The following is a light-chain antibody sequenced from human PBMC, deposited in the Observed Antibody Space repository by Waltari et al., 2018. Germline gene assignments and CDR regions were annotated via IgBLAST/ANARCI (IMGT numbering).Light chain of an antibody. CDR3: SSYAGSNLWV. V-gene: IGLV2-8*01. J-gene: IGLJ3*02. Sequence: QSALTQPPSASGSPGQSVAISCTGTSSYVGGYNYVSWYQQHPGKAPKLIIYEVSKRPSGVPDRFSGSKSGNTASLTVSGLQADDEADYYCSSYAGSNLWVLGGGTKLTVL. CDR1: SSYVGGYNY. CDR2: EVS.